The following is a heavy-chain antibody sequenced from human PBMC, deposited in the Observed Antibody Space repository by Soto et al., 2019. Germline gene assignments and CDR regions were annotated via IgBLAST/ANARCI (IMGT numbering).Heavy chain of an antibody. D-gene: IGHD6-19*01. V-gene: IGHV4-30-4*01. Sequence: QVQLQESGPGLVKPSQTLSLTCTVSGGSISSGDYYWSWIRQPPGKGLEWIGYIYYSGSTYYNPSPRSPVTLSVDTSKTQFSLKLSSVTAADTAVYYCAQWLPRLGFDYWGQGTLVTVSS. CDR1: GGSISSGDYY. J-gene: IGHJ4*02. CDR3: AQWLPRLGFDY. CDR2: IYYSGST.